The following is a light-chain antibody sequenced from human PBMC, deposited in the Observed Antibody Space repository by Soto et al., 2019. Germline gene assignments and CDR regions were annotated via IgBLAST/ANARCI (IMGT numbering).Light chain of an antibody. J-gene: IGKJ2*01. V-gene: IGKV1D-16*01. CDR1: QGIRTW. Sequence: DIQMTQSPSSLSASVGARVTITCRASQGIRTWLGRYQQMPEKAPKSLIYGASTLQSGVPSRFSGSGSVTDFTLTISSLQPEDCATYYCQQYDSYPYTFGQGTKLERK. CDR3: QQYDSYPYT. CDR2: GAS.